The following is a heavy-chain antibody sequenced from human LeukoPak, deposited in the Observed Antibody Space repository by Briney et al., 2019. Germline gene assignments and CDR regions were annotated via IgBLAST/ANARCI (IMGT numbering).Heavy chain of an antibody. CDR1: GGSVNTYY. D-gene: IGHD6-19*01. J-gene: IGHJ4*02. CDR2: ISITEGT. Sequence: KASETLSLTCSVSGGSVNTYYWSWIRQSAGKGLERIGRISITEGTNYNPSLKSRVSMSVDASKNQVSLKLGSVTAADTAVYYCARLRRDINDWYADDCWGQGTLVTVSS. CDR3: ARLRRDINDWYADDC. V-gene: IGHV4-4*07.